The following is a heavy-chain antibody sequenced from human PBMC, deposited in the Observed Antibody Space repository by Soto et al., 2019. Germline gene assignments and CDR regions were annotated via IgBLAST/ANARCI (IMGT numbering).Heavy chain of an antibody. CDR2: IVVGSGNT. CDR1: GFTFTSSA. J-gene: IGHJ4*02. V-gene: IGHV1-58*01. Sequence: GASVKVSCKASGFTFTSSAVQWVRQARGQRLEWIGWIVVGSGNTNYAQKLQERVTITRDMSTSTAYMELSSLRSEDTAVYYCAAEVPPGAETNLEFDYWGQGTLVTVS. D-gene: IGHD1-1*01. CDR3: AAEVPPGAETNLEFDY.